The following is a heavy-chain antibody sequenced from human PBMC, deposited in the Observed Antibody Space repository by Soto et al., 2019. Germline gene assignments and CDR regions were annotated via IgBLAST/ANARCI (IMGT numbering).Heavy chain of an antibody. Sequence: WASVKVSCKASGYTFTSYGISWVRQAPGQGLEWMGWISAYNGNTNYAQKIQGRVTMTTDTSTSTAYMELRSLRSDDTAVYYCARDCWNSKSEEWFDPFGQGTLVTFSS. CDR2: ISAYNGNT. CDR3: ARDCWNSKSEEWFDP. V-gene: IGHV1-18*01. J-gene: IGHJ5*02. D-gene: IGHD1-7*01. CDR1: GYTFTSYG.